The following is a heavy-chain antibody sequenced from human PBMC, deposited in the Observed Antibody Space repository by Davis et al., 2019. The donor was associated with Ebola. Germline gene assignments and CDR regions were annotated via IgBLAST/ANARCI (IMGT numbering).Heavy chain of an antibody. J-gene: IGHJ6*02. Sequence: ASVKVSCKASGYTFTSYGISWVRQAPGQGLEWMGWISAYNGNTNYAQKFQGRVTITADESTSTAYMELSSLRSEDTAVYYCARDLSDIFFYGMDVWGQGTTVTVSS. D-gene: IGHD3-9*01. CDR3: ARDLSDIFFYGMDV. CDR2: ISAYNGNT. CDR1: GYTFTSYG. V-gene: IGHV1-18*01.